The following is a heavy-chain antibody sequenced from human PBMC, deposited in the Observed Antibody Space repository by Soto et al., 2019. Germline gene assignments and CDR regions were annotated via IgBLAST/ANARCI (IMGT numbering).Heavy chain of an antibody. V-gene: IGHV1-46*01. CDR1: GGTFSSYA. D-gene: IGHD6-13*01. CDR3: ARDRSIAAAGTLYNWFDP. Sequence: ASVKVSCKASGGTFSSYAISWVRQAPGQGLEWMGGINPSGGSTSYAQKFQGRVTMTRDTSTSTVYMELSSLRSEDTAVYYCARDRSIAAAGTLYNWFDPWGQGTLVTVSS. J-gene: IGHJ5*02. CDR2: INPSGGST.